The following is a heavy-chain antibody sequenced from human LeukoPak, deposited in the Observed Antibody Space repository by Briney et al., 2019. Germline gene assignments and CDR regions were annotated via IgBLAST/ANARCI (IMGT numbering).Heavy chain of an antibody. J-gene: IGHJ5*02. CDR3: ARVPGPNWFDP. CDR2: MYHTGST. V-gene: IGHV4-38-2*02. Sequence: SETLSLTCTVSGYSISSGYYWGWIRQPPGKGLGWIGSMYHTGSTYYNPSLKSRVTISVDTSKNQFSLKLSSVTAADTAVYYCARVPGPNWFDPWGQGTLVTVSS. CDR1: GYSISSGYY.